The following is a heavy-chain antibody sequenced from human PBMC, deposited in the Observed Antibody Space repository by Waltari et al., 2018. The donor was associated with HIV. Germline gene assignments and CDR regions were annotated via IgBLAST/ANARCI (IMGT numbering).Heavy chain of an antibody. CDR1: GFTVGNNS. CDR2: MYSDGTT. CDR3: AREVFYYDNSGHPGWFDP. Sequence: VRLVESGGALVRPGGALRLSCTASGFTVGNNSMTWVRQASGKGLEWVSTMYSDGTTCSADSVKGRFSTSRDTSKNILHLLMDSLRVDDTAVYYCAREVFYYDNSGHPGWFDPWGQGTLVAVSS. D-gene: IGHD3-22*01. J-gene: IGHJ5*02. V-gene: IGHV3-66*01.